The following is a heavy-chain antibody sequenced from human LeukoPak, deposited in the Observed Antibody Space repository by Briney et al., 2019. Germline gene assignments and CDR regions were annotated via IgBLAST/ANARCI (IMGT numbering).Heavy chain of an antibody. J-gene: IGHJ4*02. CDR3: TTGWGQELNYDSSGYRDY. D-gene: IGHD3-22*01. V-gene: IGHV3-15*01. CDR1: GFTFSNAW. CDR2: IKSKTDGGTT. Sequence: KPGGSLTLSCAASGFTFSNAWMSWVRQAPGKGLEWVGRIKSKTDGGTTDYAAPVKGRFTISRDDSKNTLYLQMNSLKTEDTAVYYCTTGWGQELNYDSSGYRDYWGQGTLVTVSS.